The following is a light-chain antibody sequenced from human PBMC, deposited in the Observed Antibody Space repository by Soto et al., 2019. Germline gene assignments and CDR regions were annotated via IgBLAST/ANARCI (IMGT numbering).Light chain of an antibody. CDR1: SSDVGGYNY. J-gene: IGLJ1*01. Sequence: QSALTQPASVSGSPGQSITISCTGTSSDVGGYNYVSWYQQHPGKAPQLMIFDVSNRRSGVSNRFSGSKSGNTASLTISGPHAQDEADYFCSSYSNTPLCVFGPGTKLTVL. V-gene: IGLV2-14*03. CDR3: SSYSNTPLCV. CDR2: DVS.